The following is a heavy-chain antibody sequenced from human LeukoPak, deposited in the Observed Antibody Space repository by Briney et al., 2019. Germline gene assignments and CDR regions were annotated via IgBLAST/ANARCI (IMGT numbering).Heavy chain of an antibody. CDR2: ISTCNGNT. D-gene: IGHD6-19*01. CDR3: ARENYYRSGRFDRAYLDD. Sequence: ASVKVSCKASASTFSTYAIHWVRQAPGQGLEWMGWISTCNGNTKYSQGFQDRITITRDTSASTVYMELRGLRSDDMAIYYCARENYYRSGRFDRAYLDDWGQGTLVTVSS. J-gene: IGHJ4*02. V-gene: IGHV1-3*03. CDR1: ASTFSTYA.